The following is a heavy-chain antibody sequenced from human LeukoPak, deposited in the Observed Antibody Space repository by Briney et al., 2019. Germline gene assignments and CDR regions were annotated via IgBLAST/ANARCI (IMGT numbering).Heavy chain of an antibody. CDR2: INHSGST. J-gene: IGHJ4*02. Sequence: SETLSLTCAVYGGSFSGYYWSWIRQPPGKGLEWIGEINHSGSTNYKPSLKSRVTISVDTSKNQFSLKLSSVTAVDTAVYYCARIPIAIFGVVPRYYFDYWGQGTLVTVSS. V-gene: IGHV4-34*01. CDR1: GGSFSGYY. D-gene: IGHD3-3*01. CDR3: ARIPIAIFGVVPRYYFDY.